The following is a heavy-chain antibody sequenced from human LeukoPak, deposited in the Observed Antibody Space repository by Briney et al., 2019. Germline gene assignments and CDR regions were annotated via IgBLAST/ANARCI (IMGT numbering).Heavy chain of an antibody. J-gene: IGHJ5*02. Sequence: SETLSLTCTVSGGSISSGSYYWSWIRQPAGQGLEYIGRMYTSGSTNYNPSLKSRVTISVDTSKNQFSLKLSSVTAADTAVYYCARVGNPLVTVFAWFDPWGQGTLVTVSS. V-gene: IGHV4-61*02. CDR2: MYTSGST. D-gene: IGHD3-3*01. CDR3: ARVGNPLVTVFAWFDP. CDR1: GGSISSGSYY.